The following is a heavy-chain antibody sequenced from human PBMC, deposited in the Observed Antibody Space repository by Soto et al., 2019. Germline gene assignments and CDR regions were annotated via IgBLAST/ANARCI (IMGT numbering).Heavy chain of an antibody. CDR3: ARSRLERRHDDAFDI. D-gene: IGHD1-1*01. J-gene: IGHJ3*02. CDR1: GGTFSSYA. Sequence: QVQLVQSGAEVKKPGSSVKVSCKASGGTFSSYAISWVRQAPGQGLEWMGGITPIFGTANYAQKFQGRVTITADESTSTAYMELSSLRSEDTAVYHCARSRLERRHDDAFDIWGQGTMVTVSS. CDR2: ITPIFGTA. V-gene: IGHV1-69*12.